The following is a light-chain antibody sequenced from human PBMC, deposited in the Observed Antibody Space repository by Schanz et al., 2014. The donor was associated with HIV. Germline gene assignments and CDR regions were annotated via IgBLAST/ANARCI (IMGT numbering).Light chain of an antibody. J-gene: IGLJ2*01. Sequence: QSVLTQPPSASSSPFPPVTISCSGSTSNIVDNYVSWYQQFPGTAPKLLIYDNGRRASGIPDRFSASKSGTSATLGITGLQTGDEADFYCGTWDSGLSLVLFGGGTKLTVL. CDR2: DNG. CDR3: GTWDSGLSLVL. V-gene: IGLV1-51*01. CDR1: TSNIVDNY.